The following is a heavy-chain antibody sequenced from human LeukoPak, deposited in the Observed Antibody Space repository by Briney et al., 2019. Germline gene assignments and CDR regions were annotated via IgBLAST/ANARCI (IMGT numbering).Heavy chain of an antibody. V-gene: IGHV1-2*02. Sequence: ASVKVSCKASGYTFTGYYMHWVRQAPGQGLEWMGWINPNSGGTNYAQKFQGRVTMTRDTSISTAYMELSRLRSDDTAVYYCATLGYYYDISGSHYFDYWGQGTLVTVSS. D-gene: IGHD3-22*01. CDR2: INPNSGGT. J-gene: IGHJ4*02. CDR1: GYTFTGYY. CDR3: ATLGYYYDISGSHYFDY.